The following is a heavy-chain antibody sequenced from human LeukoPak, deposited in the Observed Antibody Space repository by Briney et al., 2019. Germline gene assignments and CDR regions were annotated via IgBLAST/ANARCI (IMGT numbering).Heavy chain of an antibody. CDR3: ARDRLYILGCLD. J-gene: IGHJ4*02. CDR2: ISSSSSYI. Sequence: GGSLRLSCAASGFTFSSYSMNWVRQAPGKGLEWVSSISSSSSYIYYADSVKGRFTISRDNAKNSLYLQMNSLRAEDTAVYYCARDRLYILGCLDWGQGTLVTVSS. D-gene: IGHD2-15*01. CDR1: GFTFSSYS. V-gene: IGHV3-21*01.